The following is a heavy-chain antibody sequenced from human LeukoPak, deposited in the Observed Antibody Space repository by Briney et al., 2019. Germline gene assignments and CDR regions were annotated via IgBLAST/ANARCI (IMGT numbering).Heavy chain of an antibody. J-gene: IGHJ4*02. D-gene: IGHD1-26*01. CDR3: AKDLGSSGFDY. V-gene: IGHV3-30*18. CDR2: ISYDGSNK. CDR1: GFTFSSYG. Sequence: SLRLSCAASGFTFSSYGMHWVRQAPGKGLEWVAVISYDGSNKYYADSVKGRFTISRDNSKNTLYLQMNGLRAEDTAVYYCAKDLGSSGFDYWGQGTLVTVSS.